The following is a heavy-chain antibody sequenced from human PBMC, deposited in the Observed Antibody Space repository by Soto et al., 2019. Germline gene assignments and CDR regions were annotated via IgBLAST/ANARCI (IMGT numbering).Heavy chain of an antibody. CDR2: VKTKADSGTT. Sequence: EVQLVESGGGLVKPGGSLRLSCVASGFNFSDAWMNWVRQAPGKGLEWVGHVKTKADSGTTDYAASVKGRFIVSRDDSTNTLYLQMNSLKSEDTAVYYCTTLGPSWGQGTQVVVSS. CDR1: GFNFSDAW. J-gene: IGHJ4*02. V-gene: IGHV3-15*07. CDR3: TTLGPS.